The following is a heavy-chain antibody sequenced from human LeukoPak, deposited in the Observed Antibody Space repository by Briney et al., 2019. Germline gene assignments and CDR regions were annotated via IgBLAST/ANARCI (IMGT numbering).Heavy chain of an antibody. V-gene: IGHV3-7*04. CDR3: ARDLDY. J-gene: IGHJ4*02. CDR2: IKEDGRQK. CDR1: GFTFSTYW. Sequence: GGSLRLSCAASGFTFSTYWMSWVRQAPGKGLEWVANIKEDGRQKFYVDSVKGRFSISRDNAKNSLYLQMDSLRAEDTAVYYCARDLDYWGQGTPVTVSS.